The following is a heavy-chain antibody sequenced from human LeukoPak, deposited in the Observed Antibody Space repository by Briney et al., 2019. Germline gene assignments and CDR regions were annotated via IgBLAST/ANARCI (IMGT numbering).Heavy chain of an antibody. CDR3: ARDLDNGEYTYGCHDA. V-gene: IGHV3-21*01. J-gene: IGHJ4*02. CDR1: GFTFSSYS. Sequence: KPGGSLRLSCAASGFTFSSYSMNWVRQAPGKGLEWVSSISSSSYIYYADSVRGRFTIARDDAKNSLYLQMNRLRPEDTAVYYCARDLDNGEYTYGCHDAWGQGTLVTVSS. CDR2: ISSSSYI. D-gene: IGHD5-18*01.